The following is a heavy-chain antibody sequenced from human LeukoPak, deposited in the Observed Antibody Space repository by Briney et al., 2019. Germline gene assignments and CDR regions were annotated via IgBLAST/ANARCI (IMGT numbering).Heavy chain of an antibody. Sequence: ASVKVSCKASGYTFTGYYMHWVRQAPGKGLEWMGGFDPEDGETIYAQKFQGRVTMTEDTSTDTAYMELSSLRSEDTAVYYCARSIAARTIDYWGQGTLVTVSS. J-gene: IGHJ4*02. V-gene: IGHV1-24*01. CDR1: GYTFTGYY. D-gene: IGHD6-6*01. CDR2: FDPEDGET. CDR3: ARSIAARTIDY.